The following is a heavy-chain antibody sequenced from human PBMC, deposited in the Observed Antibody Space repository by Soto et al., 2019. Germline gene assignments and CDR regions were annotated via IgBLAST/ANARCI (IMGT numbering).Heavy chain of an antibody. CDR1: GQSFSGHS. CDR2: INESGST. J-gene: IGHJ4*02. CDR3: ARGSGIVALPGELEDVNYDY. D-gene: IGHD1-1*01. V-gene: IGHV4-34*01. Sequence: QVQPQQWGAGLVKPSETLSLSCAVYGQSFSGHSWAWIRQPPGKGLEWIGEINESGSTYYNPSLKSRVTISTDTSKNQFSLKLSSVSAADTAAYFCARGSGIVALPGELEDVNYDYWGQGTLVNVSS.